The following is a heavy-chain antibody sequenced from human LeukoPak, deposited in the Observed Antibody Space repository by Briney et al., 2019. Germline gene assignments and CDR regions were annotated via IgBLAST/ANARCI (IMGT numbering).Heavy chain of an antibody. V-gene: IGHV3-7*03. CDR1: RFIFSNYW. J-gene: IGHJ6*02. Sequence: GGSLRLSCAASRFIFSNYWMSWVRQTPGKGLEWVANIKQDGSEKYYVDSVKGRFTISRDNAKNSLYLQMNSLRAEDTAVYYCARYSGSYEVNYYYYYGMDVWGQGTTVTVSS. D-gene: IGHD1-26*01. CDR2: IKQDGSEK. CDR3: ARYSGSYEVNYYYYYGMDV.